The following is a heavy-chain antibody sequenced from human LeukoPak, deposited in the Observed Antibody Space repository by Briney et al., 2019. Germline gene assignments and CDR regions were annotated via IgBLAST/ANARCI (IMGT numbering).Heavy chain of an antibody. Sequence: GASVKVSCKASGYTFTGYYMHWVRQAPGQGLEWMGWINPNSGGTNYAQKFQGRVTMTRDTSISTAYMELSRLRSDDTAVYYCARAADYYGSGSYYKHYFDYWGQGTLDTVSS. CDR3: ARAADYYGSGSYYKHYFDY. D-gene: IGHD3-10*01. V-gene: IGHV1-2*02. CDR2: INPNSGGT. CDR1: GYTFTGYY. J-gene: IGHJ4*02.